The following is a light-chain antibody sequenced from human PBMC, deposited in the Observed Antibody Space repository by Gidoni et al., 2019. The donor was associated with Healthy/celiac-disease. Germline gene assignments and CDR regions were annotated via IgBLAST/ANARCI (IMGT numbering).Light chain of an antibody. Sequence: DIQMTQSPSALSASVGDRVTITCRASQSISSYVNWYQQKPGNAPKLLIYAASSLQSGVPSRFSGSGSGTDFTLTISSLQPEDFATYYCQQSYSTPPYTFGQGTKLEIK. CDR3: QQSYSTPPYT. CDR2: AAS. J-gene: IGKJ2*01. V-gene: IGKV1-39*01. CDR1: QSISSY.